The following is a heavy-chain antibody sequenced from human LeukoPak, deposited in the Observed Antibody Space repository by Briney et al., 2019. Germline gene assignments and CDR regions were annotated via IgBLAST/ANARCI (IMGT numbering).Heavy chain of an antibody. J-gene: IGHJ4*02. CDR3: ARSPHAYDY. CDR2: IGSGGFNI. CDR1: GFTFSSYS. V-gene: IGHV3-21*01. Sequence: GGSLRLSCVASGFTFSSYSMDWVRQAPGKGLQWVSSIGSGGFNIYYADSVKGRFSISRDNAKNSLFLQMNSLRDEDTAVYYCARSPHAYDYWGQGTLVTVSS.